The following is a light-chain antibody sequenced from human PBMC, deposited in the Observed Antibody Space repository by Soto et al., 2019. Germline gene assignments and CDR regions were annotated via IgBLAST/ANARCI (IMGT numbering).Light chain of an antibody. CDR3: QQRYSTPRA. CDR2: DAS. Sequence: IQLTQSPSSLSASVGDRVTITCRASQDSTKYLAWYQQKPGKAPNLLIYDASTLHSGVPSRFSGSGSGTDFTLTIRRLQPEDFANYYCQQRYSTPRAFGEGTKLETK. V-gene: IGKV1-39*01. J-gene: IGKJ2*01. CDR1: QDSTKY.